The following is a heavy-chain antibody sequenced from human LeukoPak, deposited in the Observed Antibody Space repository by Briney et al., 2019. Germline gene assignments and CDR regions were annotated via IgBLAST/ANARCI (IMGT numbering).Heavy chain of an antibody. CDR3: ARRWLGIDYDILTGSMYYYYMDV. CDR2: INHSGST. D-gene: IGHD3-9*01. CDR1: GGSFSGYY. Sequence: PSETLSLTCAVYGGSFSGYYWSWIRQPPGKGLEWIGEINHSGSTNYNPSLKSRVTISVDTSKNQFSLKLSSVTAADTAVYNCARRWLGIDYDILTGSMYYYYMDVWGKGTTVTISS. V-gene: IGHV4-34*01. J-gene: IGHJ6*03.